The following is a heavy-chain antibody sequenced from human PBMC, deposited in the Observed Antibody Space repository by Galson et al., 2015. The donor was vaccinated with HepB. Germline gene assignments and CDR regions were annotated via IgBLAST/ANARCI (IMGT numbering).Heavy chain of an antibody. CDR2: ITPIFGIA. Sequence: SVKVSCKASGGTFSSYAISWVRQAPGQGLEWMGGITPIFGIANYAQKFQGRVTITADESTSTAYMELSSLRSEDTAVYYCARADVEYSSSSRGGGFYYYYYGMDVWGQGTTVTVSS. CDR1: GGTFSSYA. D-gene: IGHD6-6*01. J-gene: IGHJ6*02. CDR3: ARADVEYSSSSRGGGFYYYYYGMDV. V-gene: IGHV1-69*13.